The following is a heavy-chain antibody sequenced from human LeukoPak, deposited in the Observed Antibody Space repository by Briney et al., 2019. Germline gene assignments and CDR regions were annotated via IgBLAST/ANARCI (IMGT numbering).Heavy chain of an antibody. V-gene: IGHV4-34*01. J-gene: IGHJ4*02. CDR2: INHSGST. D-gene: IGHD3-22*01. Sequence: SETLSLTCAVYGGSFRGYYWSWIRQPPGKGLEWIGEINHSGSTNYNPSLKSRVTISVDTSKNQFSLKLSSVTAADTAVYYCARGPKYDSSGYYFDYWGQGTLVTVSS. CDR1: GGSFRGYY. CDR3: ARGPKYDSSGYYFDY.